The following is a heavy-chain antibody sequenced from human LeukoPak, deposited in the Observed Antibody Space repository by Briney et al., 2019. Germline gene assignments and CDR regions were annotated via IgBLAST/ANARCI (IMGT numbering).Heavy chain of an antibody. CDR2: IYYTGTT. V-gene: IGHV4-59*08. J-gene: IGHJ6*02. CDR1: GGSISGYF. Sequence: SETLSLTCAVSGGSISGYFWSWSRQPPGKGLEWIGYIYYTGTTIYSPSLRSRVTMSVDVSKNQISLDLTSVTAADTAVYHCARHDPVGHFLRGMDVWGQGTTVTASS. CDR3: ARHDPVGHFLRGMDV. D-gene: IGHD2/OR15-2a*01.